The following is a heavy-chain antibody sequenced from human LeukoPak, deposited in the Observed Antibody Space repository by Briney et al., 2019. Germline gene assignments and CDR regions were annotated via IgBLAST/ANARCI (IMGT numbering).Heavy chain of an antibody. CDR3: ARGSWSSAWFDP. J-gene: IGHJ5*02. Sequence: ASVKVSCKASGYTFTSCGISWVRQAPGQGLEWMGWISGYNGNTDYAQKHQGRVTMTTDTSTSTAYMELRSLRSDDTAVYYCARGSWSSAWFDPWGQGTLVTVSS. CDR2: ISGYNGNT. D-gene: IGHD2-8*02. V-gene: IGHV1-18*01. CDR1: GYTFTSCG.